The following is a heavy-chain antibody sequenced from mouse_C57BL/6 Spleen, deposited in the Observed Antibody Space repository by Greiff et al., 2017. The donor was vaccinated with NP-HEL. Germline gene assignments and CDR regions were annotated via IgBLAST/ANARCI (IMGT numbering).Heavy chain of an antibody. J-gene: IGHJ4*01. Sequence: VKLQQPGAELVKPGASVKLSCKASGYTFTSYWMHWVKQRPGQGLEWIGMIHPNSGSTNYNEKFKSKATLTVDKSSSTAYMQLSSLTSEDSAVYYCARTYPYAMDYWGQGTSVTVSS. CDR1: GYTFTSYW. CDR3: ARTYPYAMDY. D-gene: IGHD5-1*01. V-gene: IGHV1-64*01. CDR2: IHPNSGST.